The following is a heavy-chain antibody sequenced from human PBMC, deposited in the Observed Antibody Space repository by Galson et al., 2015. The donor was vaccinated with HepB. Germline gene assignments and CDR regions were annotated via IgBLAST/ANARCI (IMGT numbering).Heavy chain of an antibody. CDR1: GGSISSGGYY. CDR3: ARDAAARAYCSGGSCYGFLGFDP. D-gene: IGHD2-15*01. V-gene: IGHV4-31*03. Sequence: LSLTCTVSGGSISSGGYYWSWIRQHPGKGLEWIGYIYYSGSTYYNPSRKSRVTISVDTSKNQFSLKLSSVTAADTAVYYCARDAAARAYCSGGSCYGFLGFDPWGQGTLVTVSS. J-gene: IGHJ5*02. CDR2: IYYSGST.